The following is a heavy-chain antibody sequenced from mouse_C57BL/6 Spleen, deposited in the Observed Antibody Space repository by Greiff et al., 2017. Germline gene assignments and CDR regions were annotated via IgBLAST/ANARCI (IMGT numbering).Heavy chain of an antibody. J-gene: IGHJ4*01. CDR1: GFTFSSYA. Sequence: EVMLVESGGGLVKPGGSLKLSCAASGFTFSSYAMSWVRQTPEKRLEWVATISDGGSYTYYPDNVKGRFTLSRDNATNNLYLQMNHLKSGDTAKYYCASDRGTVVPYDSMDYWGQGTSVTVSS. CDR2: ISDGGSYT. CDR3: ASDRGTVVPYDSMDY. V-gene: IGHV5-4*03. D-gene: IGHD1-1*01.